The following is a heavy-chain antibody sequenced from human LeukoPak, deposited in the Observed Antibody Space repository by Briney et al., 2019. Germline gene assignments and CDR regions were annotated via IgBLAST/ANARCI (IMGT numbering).Heavy chain of an antibody. D-gene: IGHD1-26*01. V-gene: IGHV1-2*02. Sequence: ASVKVSCKASGYTFTGYYMHWVRQAPGQGLEWMGWINPNSGDTNYAQKFQGRVTMTRDTSISTAYMELSRLRSDDTAVYYCARVAAGGSYLVWGQGTLVTVSS. J-gene: IGHJ4*02. CDR1: GYTFTGYY. CDR2: INPNSGDT. CDR3: ARVAAGGSYLV.